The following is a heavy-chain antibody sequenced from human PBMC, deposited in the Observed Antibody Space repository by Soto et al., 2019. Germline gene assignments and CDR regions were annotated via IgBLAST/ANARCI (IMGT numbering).Heavy chain of an antibody. V-gene: IGHV3-21*01. Sequence: EVQLVESGGGLVKPGGSLRLSCAASGFTFSGHTINWVRQAPGKGLEWVSSVSSSSTYIYYADSVKGPFTVSRDNAEKSLYLQMNSLRAEDTAIYYCARCMGFDGSGYAFFDSWGQGTLVTVSS. CDR1: GFTFSGHT. CDR2: VSSSSTYI. D-gene: IGHD3-10*01. J-gene: IGHJ4*02. CDR3: ARCMGFDGSGYAFFDS.